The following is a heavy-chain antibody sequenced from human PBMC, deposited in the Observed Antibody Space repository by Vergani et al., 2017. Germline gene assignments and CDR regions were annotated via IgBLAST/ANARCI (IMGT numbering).Heavy chain of an antibody. Sequence: QLQESGPGLVKPSQTLSLTCTVSGGSISSGSYYWSWIRQPAGKGLEWIGRIYTSGSTNYNPSLKSRVTISVDTSKNQFSLKLSSVTAADTAVYYCASTSLYYGSGAIGYWGQGTLVTVSS. CDR3: ASTSLYYGSGAIGY. D-gene: IGHD3-10*01. V-gene: IGHV4-61*02. CDR1: GGSISSGSYY. J-gene: IGHJ4*02. CDR2: IYTSGST.